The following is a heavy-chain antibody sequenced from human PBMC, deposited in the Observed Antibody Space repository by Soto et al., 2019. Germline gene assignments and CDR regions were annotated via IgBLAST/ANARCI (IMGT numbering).Heavy chain of an antibody. V-gene: IGHV3-23*01. Sequence: PGRPLRVSGAASGFTSNNYAMTWVRQGPGKWLEWASGINGRGDTTEYTDSVKGRFTISRDNSRNTLFLQMTSLRAEDTALYFCARDLNKDYDDRSAFWAHWGLGTLVTVSS. D-gene: IGHD3-22*01. CDR1: GFTSNNYA. J-gene: IGHJ4*02. CDR3: ARDLNKDYDDRSAFWAH. CDR2: INGRGDTT.